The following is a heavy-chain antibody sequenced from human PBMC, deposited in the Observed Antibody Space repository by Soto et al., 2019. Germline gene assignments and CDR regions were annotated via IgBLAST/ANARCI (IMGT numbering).Heavy chain of an antibody. CDR2: ISSRGST. Sequence: QVQLQESGPGLVTPSETLSLTCTVSGGSVSSGTYYWSWIRQPPGKRLEWIGYISSRGSTHYNPSLKCRVTISVDTSKNQLSLKLTSVTAADTAVYYCAMAGNYRYFAAWGQGTLVTVSS. CDR3: AMAGNYRYFAA. J-gene: IGHJ4*02. V-gene: IGHV4-61*01. CDR1: GGSVSSGTYY. D-gene: IGHD6-19*01.